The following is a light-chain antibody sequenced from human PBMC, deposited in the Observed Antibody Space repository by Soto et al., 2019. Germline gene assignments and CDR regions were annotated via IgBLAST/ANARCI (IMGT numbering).Light chain of an antibody. CDR3: SSYAGSNVL. V-gene: IGLV2-8*01. CDR1: PSDVGDYNS. CDR2: DVS. J-gene: IGLJ2*01. Sequence: QSALTQPPSASGSPGQSVTISCTGTPSDVGDYNSVSWYQQYPGKAPKLMIYDVSKRPSGVPDRFSGSKSGNTASLTVSGLQAEDEANYYCSSYAGSNVLFGGGTQLTVL.